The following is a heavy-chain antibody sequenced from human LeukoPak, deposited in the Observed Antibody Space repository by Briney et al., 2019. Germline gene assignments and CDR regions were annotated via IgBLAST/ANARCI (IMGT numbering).Heavy chain of an antibody. Sequence: GRSLRLSCAASGFTFDDYAMHWVRQAPGKGLEWVSGISWNSGSIGYADSVKGRFTISRDNAKNTVYLQMNSLRAEDTAVYYCARGALHMYYLDNWGQGTLVTVSS. J-gene: IGHJ4*02. D-gene: IGHD2-8*01. CDR1: GFTFDDYA. CDR3: ARGALHMYYLDN. CDR2: ISWNSGSI. V-gene: IGHV3-9*01.